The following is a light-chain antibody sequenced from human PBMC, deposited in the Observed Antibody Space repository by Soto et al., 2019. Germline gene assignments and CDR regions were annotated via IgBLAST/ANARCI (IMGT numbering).Light chain of an antibody. Sequence: QAVLTQPPSASGTPGXXVTISCSGSSSNIGSNYVYWYQQLPGTAPKLLIYRNNQRPSGVPDRFSGSKSGTSASLAISGLRSEDEADYYCAAWDDSLSGYVVFGGGTKLTVL. CDR2: RNN. V-gene: IGLV1-47*01. CDR1: SSNIGSNY. CDR3: AAWDDSLSGYVV. J-gene: IGLJ2*01.